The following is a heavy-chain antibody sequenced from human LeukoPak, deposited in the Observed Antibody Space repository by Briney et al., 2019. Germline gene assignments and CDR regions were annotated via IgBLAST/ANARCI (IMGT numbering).Heavy chain of an antibody. Sequence: GGSLRLSCAASGFTFSTSAMTWVRQAPGKGLVWVARTNLHGTTVDYADSVKGRFTISRDNAKNTLFLQMNSLRAEDTAVYYCASGYTYVRLGDHWGQGTLVTVSS. CDR1: GFTFSTSA. CDR3: ASGYTYVRLGDH. D-gene: IGHD5-18*01. V-gene: IGHV3-74*01. J-gene: IGHJ4*02. CDR2: TNLHGTTV.